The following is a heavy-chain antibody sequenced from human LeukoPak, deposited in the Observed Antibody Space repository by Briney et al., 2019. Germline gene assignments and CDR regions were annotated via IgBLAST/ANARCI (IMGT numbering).Heavy chain of an antibody. J-gene: IGHJ4*02. CDR1: GFTFSTYS. V-gene: IGHV3-48*01. D-gene: IGHD6-19*01. Sequence: PGGSLRLSCAASGFTFSTYSMNWVRQAPGKGLEWVSYISSSSSTIYYADSVKGRFTISRDNAKNSLYLQMNSLRAEDTAMYYCASEGSGWDQAYWGQGTLVTVSS. CDR2: ISSSSSTI. CDR3: ASEGSGWDQAY.